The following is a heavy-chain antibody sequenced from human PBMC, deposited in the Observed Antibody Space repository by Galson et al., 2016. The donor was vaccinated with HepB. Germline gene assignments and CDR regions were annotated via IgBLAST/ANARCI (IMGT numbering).Heavy chain of an antibody. CDR3: GKHGGFDY. V-gene: IGHV3-23*01. Sequence: SLRLSCAASGFSFSISGMSWVRQTPGRGLEWVSGITGSGDTTHYADSVKGRFIISRDNSTNTLYLFMNNLRAGDTAVYYCGKHGGFDYWGQGALVTVSS. CDR2: ITGSGDTT. D-gene: IGHD3-16*01. CDR1: GFSFSISG. J-gene: IGHJ4*02.